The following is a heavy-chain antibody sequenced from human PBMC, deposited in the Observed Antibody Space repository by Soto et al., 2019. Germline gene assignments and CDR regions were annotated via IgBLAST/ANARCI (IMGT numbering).Heavy chain of an antibody. Sequence: QVQLQESGPGLVKPSETLSLTCTVSGGSVSSYWWSWIRQPPGKGLEWIGYIYYTGSTNYNPSLKGRAIISVDTSKSQFSVKLSSVTAADTAVYYGARGPGASGSYHNYFDYWGQGTLVTVSS. J-gene: IGHJ4*02. V-gene: IGHV4-59*02. CDR3: ARGPGASGSYHNYFDY. CDR1: GGSVSSYW. CDR2: IYYTGST. D-gene: IGHD3-10*01.